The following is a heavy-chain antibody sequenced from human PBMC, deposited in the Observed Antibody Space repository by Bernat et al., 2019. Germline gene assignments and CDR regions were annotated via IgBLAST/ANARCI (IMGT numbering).Heavy chain of an antibody. J-gene: IGHJ4*02. Sequence: EVQLVESGGGLVQPGRSLRLSCAASGFTFDDYAMHWVRQAPGKGLEGVSGISWNSGGIGYADSVKGRFTISRDNAKDSLYLQMNSLTAEDTALYYCAKHSGYDLARGLEYYFDYWGQGTLVTVSS. CDR2: ISWNSGGI. CDR1: GFTFDDYA. CDR3: AKHSGYDLARGLEYYFDY. V-gene: IGHV3-9*01. D-gene: IGHD5-12*01.